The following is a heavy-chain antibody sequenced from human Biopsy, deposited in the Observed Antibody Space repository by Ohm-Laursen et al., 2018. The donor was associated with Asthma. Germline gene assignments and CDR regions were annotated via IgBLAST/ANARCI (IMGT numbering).Heavy chain of an antibody. CDR1: RGSFRGYV. CDR3: ARAQDYYDSRGYYRSFDY. CDR2: IYYSGST. D-gene: IGHD3-22*01. Sequence: TLSLTCAYRGSFRGYVWTWIRQPPGKGLEWIGFIYYSGSTYYNPSLKSRVSISIDTSKNQFSLKLSSVTAADTAVYYCARAQDYYDSRGYYRSFDYWGQGTLVTVSS. J-gene: IGHJ4*02. V-gene: IGHV4-34*09.